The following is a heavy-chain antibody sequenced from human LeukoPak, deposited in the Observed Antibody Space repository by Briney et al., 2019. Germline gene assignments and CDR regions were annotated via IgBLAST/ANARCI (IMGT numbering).Heavy chain of an antibody. J-gene: IGHJ4*02. D-gene: IGHD6-19*01. V-gene: IGHV4-39*01. CDR3: SRLWQWVPGLY. CDR2: VYYSGTT. Sequence: SETLSLTCTVSGDSLNSGGLHWGWVRQPPGKGPEWIGSVYYSGTTYYNPSLKSRVTISVDTSKNQFSLMLSSVTAADTAMYYCSRLWQWVPGLYWGQGNLVTVSS. CDR1: GDSLNSGGLH.